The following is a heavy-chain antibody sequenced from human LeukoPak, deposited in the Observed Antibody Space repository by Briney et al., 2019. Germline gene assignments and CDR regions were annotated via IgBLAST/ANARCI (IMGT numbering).Heavy chain of an antibody. Sequence: ASVKVSCKASGGTFSSYAISWVRQAPGQGLEWMGRIIPILGIANYAQKFQGRVTMTRNTSISTAYMELSSLRSEDTAVYYCARVFGEPYYYYGMDVWGQGTTVTVSS. CDR3: ARVFGEPYYYYGMDV. CDR2: IIPILGIA. CDR1: GGTFSSYA. J-gene: IGHJ6*02. V-gene: IGHV1-69*04. D-gene: IGHD3-10*01.